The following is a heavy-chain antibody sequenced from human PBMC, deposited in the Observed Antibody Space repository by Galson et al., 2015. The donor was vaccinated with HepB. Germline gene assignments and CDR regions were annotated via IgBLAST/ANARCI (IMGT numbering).Heavy chain of an antibody. D-gene: IGHD6-13*01. CDR2: ISSSSSYT. Sequence: SLRLSCAASGFTFSDYYMSWIRQAPGKGLEWVSYISSSSSYTNYADSVKGRLTISVDTSKDQFSLKLNSVTAADAAVYYCARLSPEAGIWAFDIWGQGTVVAVSS. CDR3: ARLSPEAGIWAFDI. J-gene: IGHJ3*02. V-gene: IGHV3-11*03. CDR1: GFTFSDYY.